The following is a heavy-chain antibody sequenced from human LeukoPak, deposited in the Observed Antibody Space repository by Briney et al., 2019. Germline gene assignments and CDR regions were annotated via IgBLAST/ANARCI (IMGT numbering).Heavy chain of an antibody. CDR3: ARCEEVGAPIDY. V-gene: IGHV1-2*02. D-gene: IGHD1-26*01. CDR1: GYTFTSYG. Sequence: GASVKVSCKASGYTFTSYGISWVRQAPGQGLEWMGWINPNTGGTNYAQKFQGRVTMTRDTSISTAYMELSRLRSDDTAVYYCARCEEVGAPIDYWGQGTLVTVSS. J-gene: IGHJ4*02. CDR2: INPNTGGT.